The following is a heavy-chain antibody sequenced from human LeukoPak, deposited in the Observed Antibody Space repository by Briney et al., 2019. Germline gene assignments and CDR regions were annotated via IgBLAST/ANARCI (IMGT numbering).Heavy chain of an antibody. D-gene: IGHD3-10*01. CDR1: GGSFSGYY. CDR2: SNHSGRT. CDR3: ATRLITVVRGIVISGNNWFDP. V-gene: IGHV4-34*01. Sequence: SETLSLTCAVYGGSFSGYYWSWIRQPPGKGLEWIGESNHSGRTKFNPSLKSRVTISVDTSTDQFSLRLSSVTAADTAVYFCATRLITVVRGIVISGNNWFDPWGQGTLVTVSS. J-gene: IGHJ5*02.